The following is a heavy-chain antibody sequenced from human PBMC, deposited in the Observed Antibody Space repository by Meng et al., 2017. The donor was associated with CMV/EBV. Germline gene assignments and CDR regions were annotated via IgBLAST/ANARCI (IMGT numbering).Heavy chain of an antibody. CDR3: ASALRDIVVVPAATQEGGWFDP. D-gene: IGHD2-2*01. Sequence: SVKVSCKASGGTFSSYTISWVRQAPGQGLEWMGRIIPILGIANYAQKFQGRVTITADKSTSTAYMELSSLRSEDTAVYYCASALRDIVVVPAATQEGGWFDPWGQGTLVTVSS. CDR1: GGTFSSYT. J-gene: IGHJ5*02. V-gene: IGHV1-69*02. CDR2: IIPILGIA.